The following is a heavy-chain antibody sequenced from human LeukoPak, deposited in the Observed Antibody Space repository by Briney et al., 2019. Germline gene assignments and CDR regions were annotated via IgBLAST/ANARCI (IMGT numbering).Heavy chain of an antibody. J-gene: IGHJ4*02. D-gene: IGHD7-27*01. CDR1: GFTFSSSW. CDR2: MNSDGSTT. Sequence: PGGSLRLSCAASGFTFSSSWMHWVRQAPGKGLVWVSRMNSDGSTTTYADSVKGRFTISRDNAKNTLYLQMNRLRAEDTAVYYCVRALNGDKDYWGQGALVTVSS. CDR3: VRALNGDKDY. V-gene: IGHV3-74*01.